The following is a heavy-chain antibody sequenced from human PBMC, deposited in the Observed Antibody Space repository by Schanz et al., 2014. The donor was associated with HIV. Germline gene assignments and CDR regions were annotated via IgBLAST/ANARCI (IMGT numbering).Heavy chain of an antibody. V-gene: IGHV1-18*01. CDR3: AREPNYSGFDS. CDR2: ISGYNGNT. J-gene: IGHJ5*01. CDR1: GYTFINYG. Sequence: QVQLLQPGAELKKPGASVKVSCKASGYTFINYGISWVRQAPGQGLEWMGWISGYNGNTNYAQKIQGRVTMTTDTSTSTAYMELRSLRSDDTAVYYCAREPNYSGFDSWGHGTLVTVSS. D-gene: IGHD5-12*01.